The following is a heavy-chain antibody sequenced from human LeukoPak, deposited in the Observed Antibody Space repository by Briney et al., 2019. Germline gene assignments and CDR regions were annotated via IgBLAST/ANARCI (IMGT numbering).Heavy chain of an antibody. Sequence: GASVKVSCKASGYTFTGYYMHWVRQAPGQGLEWMGWINPNSGGTNYAQKLQGRVTMTTDTSTSTAYMELRSLRSDDTAVYYCASRLRFLEWSPHAFDIWGQGTMVTVSS. D-gene: IGHD3-3*01. CDR1: GYTFTGYY. CDR2: INPNSGGT. J-gene: IGHJ3*02. V-gene: IGHV1-2*02. CDR3: ASRLRFLEWSPHAFDI.